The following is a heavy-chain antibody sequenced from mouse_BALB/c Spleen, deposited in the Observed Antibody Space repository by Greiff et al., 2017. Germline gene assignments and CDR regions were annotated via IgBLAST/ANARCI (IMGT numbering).Heavy chain of an antibody. V-gene: IGHV7-3*02. CDR1: GFTFTDYY. Sequence: DVHLVESGGGLVQPGGSLRLSCAPSGFTFTDYYMSWVRQPPGKALEWLGFIRNKANGYTTEYSASVKGRFTISRDNSQSILYLQMNTLRAEDSATYYCARDGSSSAWFAYWGQGTLVTVSA. CDR2: IRNKANGYTT. CDR3: ARDGSSSAWFAY. J-gene: IGHJ3*01. D-gene: IGHD1-1*01.